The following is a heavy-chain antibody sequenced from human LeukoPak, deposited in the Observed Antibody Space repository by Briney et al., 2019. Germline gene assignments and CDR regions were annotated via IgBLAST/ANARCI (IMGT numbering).Heavy chain of an antibody. J-gene: IGHJ4*02. CDR1: GDSISGYF. D-gene: IGHD5-18*01. CDR2: IHYSGAT. V-gene: IGHV4-59*01. CDR3: ARAGGPLYSYGRSLYYFDY. Sequence: SETLSLTCTVSGDSISGYFWSWIRQTPGKGLEWIGYIHYSGATNYNPSLKSRVTMSVDTSKNQFSLKLSSVTAADTAVYYCARAGGPLYSYGRSLYYFDYWGQGTLVTVSS.